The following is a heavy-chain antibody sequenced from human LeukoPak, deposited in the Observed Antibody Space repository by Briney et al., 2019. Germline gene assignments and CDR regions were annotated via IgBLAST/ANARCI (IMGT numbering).Heavy chain of an antibody. J-gene: IGHJ4*02. CDR1: GGSISSGGYY. D-gene: IGHD2-15*01. V-gene: IGHV4-31*03. CDR2: IYYSGST. Sequence: SETLSLTCTVSGGSISSGGYYWSWIRQHPGKGLEWIGYIYYSGSTYYNPSLKSGVTISVDTSKNQFSLKLSSATAADTAVYYCARVYCSGGSCYPSAGVVDYWGQGTLVTVSS. CDR3: ARVYCSGGSCYPSAGVVDY.